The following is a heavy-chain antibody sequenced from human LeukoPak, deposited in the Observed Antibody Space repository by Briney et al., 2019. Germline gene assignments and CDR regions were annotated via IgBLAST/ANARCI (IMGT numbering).Heavy chain of an antibody. CDR2: IKQDGSEK. V-gene: IGHV3-7*04. J-gene: IGHJ4*02. D-gene: IGHD6-19*01. CDR1: GFTFSSYW. Sequence: GGSLRLSCAASGFTFSSYWMSWVRQAPGKGLEWVANIKQDGSEKYYVDSVKGRFTISRDNAKDSLYLQMNSLRAEDTAVYYCARAWSYTSGWYTYWGQGTLVTVSS. CDR3: ARAWSYTSGWYTY.